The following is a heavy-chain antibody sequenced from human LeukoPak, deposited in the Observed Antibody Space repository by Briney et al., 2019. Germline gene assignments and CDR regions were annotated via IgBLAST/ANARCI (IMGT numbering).Heavy chain of an antibody. Sequence: GGSLRLSCAASGFTLSSNYMSWVRQAPGKGLEWVSVIYSGGSTYYADSVKGRFTISRVNSKNTLYLQMNSLRAEDTAVYYCARSPLWFGENYFDYWGQGTLVTVSS. D-gene: IGHD3-10*01. CDR1: GFTLSSNY. CDR2: IYSGGST. CDR3: ARSPLWFGENYFDY. V-gene: IGHV3-53*01. J-gene: IGHJ4*02.